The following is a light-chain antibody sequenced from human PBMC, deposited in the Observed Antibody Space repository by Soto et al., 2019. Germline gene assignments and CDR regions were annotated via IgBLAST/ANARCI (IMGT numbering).Light chain of an antibody. CDR3: HVWDSSSDHYV. J-gene: IGLJ1*01. CDR1: SIDVGGSNY. V-gene: IGLV2-11*01. Sequence: QSALTQPRSVSGSPGQSVTISCTGPSIDVGGSNYVSWYQQHPGKAPKLMIYDVSERPSGVPDRFSGSKSGNTASLTIRRVEAGDEADYYCHVWDSSSDHYVFGTGTKVTVL. CDR2: DVS.